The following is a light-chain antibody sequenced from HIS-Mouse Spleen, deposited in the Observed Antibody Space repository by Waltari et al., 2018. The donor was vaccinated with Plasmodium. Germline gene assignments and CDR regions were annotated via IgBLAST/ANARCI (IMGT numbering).Light chain of an antibody. V-gene: IGLV3-10*01. CDR2: EDS. Sequence: SYELTQPPSVSVSPGQTARITCSGDALPTKYAYWYQQKSGQAPGLVIYEDSKRPSGIPERFSGSSSGTLATLTISGAQVEDEADYYGYSTDSSGNHRVFGGGTKLTVL. CDR1: ALPTKY. CDR3: YSTDSSGNHRV. J-gene: IGLJ3*02.